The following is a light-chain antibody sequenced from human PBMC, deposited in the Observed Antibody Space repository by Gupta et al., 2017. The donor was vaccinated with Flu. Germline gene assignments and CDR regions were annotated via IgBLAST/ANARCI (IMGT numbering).Light chain of an antibody. CDR1: SLRNYY. Sequence: SFALPPDPAVSVALGQTVRLTCQGDSLRNYYASWYQQKPGQAPVLVLYDNTNRPSGIPDRFSGSSSGNTASLTITGVQAEDGADYYCKSPDSSGNYWVFGGGTKLTVL. CDR2: DNT. V-gene: IGLV3-19*01. CDR3: KSPDSSGNYWV. J-gene: IGLJ3*02.